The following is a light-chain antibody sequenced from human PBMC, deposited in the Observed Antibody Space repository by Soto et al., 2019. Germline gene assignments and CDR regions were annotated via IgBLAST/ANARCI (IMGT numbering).Light chain of an antibody. J-gene: IGKJ3*01. CDR3: QQSYSTPRT. Sequence: DIQMTQSPSSLSASVGDRVTITCRASQSISSYLNWYQQKPGKAPKLLIYAASSLQSGVPSRFSGSGSGTDFTLFINSLQPEDFAAYYCQQSYSTPRTFGPGTTVDIK. CDR2: AAS. CDR1: QSISSY. V-gene: IGKV1-39*01.